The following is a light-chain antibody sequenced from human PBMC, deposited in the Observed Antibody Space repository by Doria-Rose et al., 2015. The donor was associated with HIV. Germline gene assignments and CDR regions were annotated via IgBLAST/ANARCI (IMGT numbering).Light chain of an antibody. CDR2: DGS. CDR3: HQYGTSWT. V-gene: IGKV3-20*01. CDR1: QSFSSTY. Sequence: TQSPGTLSLSPGERVTLSCRASQSFSSTYLAWYQQKPGQAPSLLIYDGSTRATGIPDRSSASGSGTDFTLTINRLEPEDFALYYCHQYGTSWTFGQGTKVEI. J-gene: IGKJ1*01.